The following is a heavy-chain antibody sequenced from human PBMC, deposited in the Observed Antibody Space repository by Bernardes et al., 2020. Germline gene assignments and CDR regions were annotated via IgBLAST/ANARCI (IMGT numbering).Heavy chain of an antibody. Sequence: GGSLRLSCAASGFTFSSYWMHWVRQAPGKGLVWVSRINSDGSSTSYADSVKGRFTISRDNAKNTLYLQMNSLRAEDTAVYYCARVVADYYDILTGYYRGACDIWGQETMVTVSS. CDR1: GFTFSSYW. CDR3: ARVVADYYDILTGYYRGACDI. CDR2: INSDGSST. D-gene: IGHD3-9*01. J-gene: IGHJ3*02. V-gene: IGHV3-74*01.